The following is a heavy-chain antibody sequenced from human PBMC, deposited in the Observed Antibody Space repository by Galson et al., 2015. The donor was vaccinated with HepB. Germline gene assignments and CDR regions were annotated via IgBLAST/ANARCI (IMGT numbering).Heavy chain of an antibody. D-gene: IGHD5-24*01. J-gene: IGHJ4*02. CDR3: ARDSRDGYNIGPQDY. V-gene: IGHV3-33*01. Sequence: SLRLSCAASGFTFSSYGMHWVRQAPGKGLEWVAVIWYDGSNKYYADSVKGRFTISRDNSKNTLYLQMNSLRAEDTAVYYCARDSRDGYNIGPQDYWGQGTLVTVSS. CDR2: IWYDGSNK. CDR1: GFTFSSYG.